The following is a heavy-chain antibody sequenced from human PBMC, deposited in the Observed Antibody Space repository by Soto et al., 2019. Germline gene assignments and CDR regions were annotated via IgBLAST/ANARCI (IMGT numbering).Heavy chain of an antibody. CDR3: ARGSSGDFWSGSYAFDM. V-gene: IGHV4-31*02. CDR2: IYYSGST. D-gene: IGHD3-3*01. J-gene: IGHJ3*02. Sequence: WTWIRQYPGKGLEWLGYIYYSGSTYYNPSLKSRVSISLDTSKNQFSLRLSSVTAADTAVYYCARGSSGDFWSGSYAFDMWGQGTMVTVAS.